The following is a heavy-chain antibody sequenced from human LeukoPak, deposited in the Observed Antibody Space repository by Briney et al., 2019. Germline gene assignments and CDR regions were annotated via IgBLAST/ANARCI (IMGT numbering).Heavy chain of an antibody. Sequence: GGSLRLSCAASGFTFSSYAMSWVRQAPGKGLEWVSAISGSGGSTYYADSVKGRFTVSRDNSKNTVYMQMNSLGAEDTAVYYCARYDISTYARRAFDYWGQGTLVAVSS. J-gene: IGHJ4*02. CDR3: ARYDISTYARRAFDY. CDR2: ISGSGGST. D-gene: IGHD3-9*01. V-gene: IGHV3-23*01. CDR1: GFTFSSYA.